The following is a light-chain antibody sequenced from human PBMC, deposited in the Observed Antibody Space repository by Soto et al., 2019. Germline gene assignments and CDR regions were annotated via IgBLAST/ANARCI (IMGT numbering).Light chain of an antibody. CDR3: QQFGRSPPSWT. J-gene: IGKJ1*01. CDR1: QSVSSNY. CDR2: GAS. Sequence: ETVLTQSPGTLSLSPGERATLSCRASQSVSSNYLAWYQQKPGQAPRLLIYGASTRATGIPARFSGSGSATEFTLTISRLEPEDFAVYYCQQFGRSPPSWTFGQGTKVEIK. V-gene: IGKV3-20*01.